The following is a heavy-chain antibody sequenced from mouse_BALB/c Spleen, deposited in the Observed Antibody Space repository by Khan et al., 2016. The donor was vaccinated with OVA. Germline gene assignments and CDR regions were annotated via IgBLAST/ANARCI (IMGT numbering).Heavy chain of an antibody. CDR1: GFTFSSYA. V-gene: IGHV5-9-4*01. CDR2: ISSGGSYT. Sequence: EVELVESGGGLVKPGGSLKLSCAASGFTFSSYAMSWVRQSPEKRLEWVAEISSGGSYTYYPDTVTGRFTISRDNAKNTLYLEMRSLRSEDTAMYYCARDLYYGNYELGYVDVWGAGTTVTVSS. J-gene: IGHJ1*01. CDR3: ARDLYYGNYELGYVDV. D-gene: IGHD2-1*01.